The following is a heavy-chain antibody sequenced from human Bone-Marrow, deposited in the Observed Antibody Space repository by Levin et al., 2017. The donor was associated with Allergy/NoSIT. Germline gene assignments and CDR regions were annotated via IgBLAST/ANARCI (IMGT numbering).Heavy chain of an antibody. CDR1: GFTFSGYS. V-gene: IGHV3-21*01. J-gene: IGHJ4*02. CDR2: ISSDSNYI. D-gene: IGHD6-13*01. CDR3: ARPIPTPGKYFGY. Sequence: PGGSLRLSCAASGFTFSGYSMNWVRQAPGKGLEWVASISSDSNYIYHADSVKGRFTVSRDNAKNSLYLQMNSRRAEGTAVYYCARPIPTPGKYFGYWGQGALVTVSS.